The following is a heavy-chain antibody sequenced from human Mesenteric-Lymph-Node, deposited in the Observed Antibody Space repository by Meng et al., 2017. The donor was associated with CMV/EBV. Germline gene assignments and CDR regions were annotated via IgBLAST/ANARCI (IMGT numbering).Heavy chain of an antibody. D-gene: IGHD5-12*01. CDR3: ARADVDASYYYYYGMDV. CDR2: IYHSGST. V-gene: IGHV4-4*02. Sequence: SISSSNWWSWVRQPQGKGLEWIGEIYHSGSTNYNPSLKSRVTISVDKSKNQFFLKLSSVTAADTAVYYCARADVDASYYYYYGMDVWGQGTTVTVSS. J-gene: IGHJ6*02. CDR1: SISSSNW.